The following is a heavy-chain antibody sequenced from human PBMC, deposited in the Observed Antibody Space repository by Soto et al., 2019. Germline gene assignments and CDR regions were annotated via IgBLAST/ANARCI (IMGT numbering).Heavy chain of an antibody. Sequence: GGSLRLSCAASGFTFSSYAMSWVRQAPGKGLEWVSAISGSGGSTYYADSVKGRFTISRDNSKNTLYLQMNSLRAEDTAVYYCAKDLAVVGVGAIKGVYWGQGTLVTVSS. CDR2: ISGSGGST. J-gene: IGHJ4*02. CDR3: AKDLAVVGVGAIKGVY. CDR1: GFTFSSYA. D-gene: IGHD1-26*01. V-gene: IGHV3-23*01.